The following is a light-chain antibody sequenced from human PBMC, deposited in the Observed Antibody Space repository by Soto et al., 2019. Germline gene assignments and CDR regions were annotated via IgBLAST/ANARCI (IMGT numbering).Light chain of an antibody. CDR1: QSISTS. J-gene: IGKJ1*01. CDR2: GAS. Sequence: DIQMTQSPSTLSASVGDTVTITCRASQSISTSLAWYQQKPGKAPNLLISGASTLEEGVPSRFRGSGSGTDFTLTISRLEPEDFAVYYCQHYGSTPWTFGQGTKVDIK. CDR3: QHYGSTPWT. V-gene: IGKV1-5*01.